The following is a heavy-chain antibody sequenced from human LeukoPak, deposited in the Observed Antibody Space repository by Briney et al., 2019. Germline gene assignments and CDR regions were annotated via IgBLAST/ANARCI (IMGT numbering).Heavy chain of an antibody. Sequence: ASVKVSCKASGYTFTSYGISWVRQAPGQGLEWMGWISAYNGNTNYAQKLQGRVTMTTDTSTSTAYMELRSLRSDDTAVYYCARGWYYYDSSGYSPHGAFDIWGQGTMVTVSS. CDR3: ARGWYYYDSSGYSPHGAFDI. J-gene: IGHJ3*02. CDR1: GYTFTSYG. V-gene: IGHV1-18*01. CDR2: ISAYNGNT. D-gene: IGHD3-22*01.